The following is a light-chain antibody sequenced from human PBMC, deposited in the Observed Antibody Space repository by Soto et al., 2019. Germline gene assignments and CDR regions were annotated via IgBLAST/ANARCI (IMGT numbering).Light chain of an antibody. CDR1: SSDVGGYNY. V-gene: IGLV2-8*01. Sequence: QSVLTQTPSASGSPGQSVAISCTGTSSDVGGYNYVSWYQQHQGKAPKLMIYEVSKRPSGVPDRFSGSKSGNTASLTVSGLQAEDEADYYCSSHAGSSNLVFGGGTKLPVL. CDR2: EVS. CDR3: SSHAGSSNLV. J-gene: IGLJ2*01.